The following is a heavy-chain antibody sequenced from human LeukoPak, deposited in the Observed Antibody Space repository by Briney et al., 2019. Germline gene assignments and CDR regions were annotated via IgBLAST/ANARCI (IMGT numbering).Heavy chain of an antibody. V-gene: IGHV4-59*12. CDR1: GGSISSFY. Sequence: SETLSLTCTVSGGSISSFYWSWIRQPPGKGLEWIGYIYYSGSANYNPSLKSRVTISVDTSKNQFSLKLSSVTAADTAVYYCARRSPPALYYYDSSGYYPKSTYFDYWGQGTLVTVSS. J-gene: IGHJ4*02. CDR2: IYYSGSA. CDR3: ARRSPPALYYYDSSGYYPKSTYFDY. D-gene: IGHD3-22*01.